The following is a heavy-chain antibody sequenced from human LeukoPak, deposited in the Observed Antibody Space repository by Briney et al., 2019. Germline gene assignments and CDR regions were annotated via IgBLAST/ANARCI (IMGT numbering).Heavy chain of an antibody. CDR3: ARASAVTTPAFDY. V-gene: IGHV3-21*01. Sequence: GGSLRLSCAASGFTFSSYSMNWVRQAPGKGLEWVSSISSSSNYIHYADSVKGRFSISRDNAKNSLYLQMNSLRAEDTAVYYCARASAVTTPAFDYWGQGTLVTVSS. CDR2: ISSSSNYI. D-gene: IGHD4-17*01. J-gene: IGHJ4*02. CDR1: GFTFSSYS.